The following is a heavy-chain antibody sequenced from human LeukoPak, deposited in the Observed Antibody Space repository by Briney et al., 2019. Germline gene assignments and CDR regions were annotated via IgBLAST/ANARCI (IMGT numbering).Heavy chain of an antibody. D-gene: IGHD3-10*01. V-gene: IGHV4-59*08. Sequence: PSETLSLTCTVSGGSISSYYWGWIRQPPGKGLEWIGYIYYSGSTNYNPSLKSRVTISIDTSKNQFSLKLSSVTAADTAVYYCARLPWFGEFGGPSYPGVDVWGQGTTVTVSS. CDR2: IYYSGST. J-gene: IGHJ6*02. CDR3: ARLPWFGEFGGPSYPGVDV. CDR1: GGSISSYY.